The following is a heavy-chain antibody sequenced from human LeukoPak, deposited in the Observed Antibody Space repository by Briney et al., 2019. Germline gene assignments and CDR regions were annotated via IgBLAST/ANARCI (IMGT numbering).Heavy chain of an antibody. Sequence: PGGSLRLSCAASRFTFSNYWMSWVRQAPGKGLEWVANINQDGSERYYVDSVKGRFTISRDNAKNSLYLQMNSLRAEDMALYYCAKATFPPDDAFDIWGQGTMVTVSS. CDR3: AKATFPPDDAFDI. V-gene: IGHV3-7*03. D-gene: IGHD2/OR15-2a*01. J-gene: IGHJ3*02. CDR2: INQDGSER. CDR1: RFTFSNYW.